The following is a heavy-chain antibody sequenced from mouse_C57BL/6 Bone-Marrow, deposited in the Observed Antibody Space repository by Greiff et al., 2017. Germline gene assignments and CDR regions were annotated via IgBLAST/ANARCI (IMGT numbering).Heavy chain of an antibody. D-gene: IGHD2-4*01. Sequence: VKLQQPGAELVKPGASVKVSCKASGFTFPSYWMHWVKQRPGQGLEWIGRIHPSDSDTNYNQKFKGKATLTVDKSSSTASMQLSSLTSEDSAVDYCAISYYDYDLHFDYWGQGTTLTVSS. V-gene: IGHV1-74*01. CDR3: AISYYDYDLHFDY. CDR2: IHPSDSDT. CDR1: GFTFPSYW. J-gene: IGHJ2*01.